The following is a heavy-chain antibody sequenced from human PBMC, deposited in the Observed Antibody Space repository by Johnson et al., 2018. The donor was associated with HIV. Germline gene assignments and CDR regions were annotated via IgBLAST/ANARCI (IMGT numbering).Heavy chain of an antibody. CDR2: ISYDGSNK. D-gene: IGHD3-16*01. Sequence: QVQLVESGGGVVRPGGSLRLSCAASAFTFSSYAMHWVRQAPGKGLEWVALISYDGSNKYYADSVKGRFTISRDNSKNTLYLQMTSLRAEDTAVFYCARGALGDWVDAFDIWGQGTMVTVSS. V-gene: IGHV3-30-3*01. CDR1: AFTFSSYA. J-gene: IGHJ3*02. CDR3: ARGALGDWVDAFDI.